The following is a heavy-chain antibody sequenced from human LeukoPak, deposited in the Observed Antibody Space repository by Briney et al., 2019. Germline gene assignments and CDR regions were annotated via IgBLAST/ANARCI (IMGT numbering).Heavy chain of an antibody. V-gene: IGHV1-18*01. Sequence: ASVRVSCKASGYTFTSYGISWVRQAPGQGLEWMGWISAYNGNTNYAQKLQGRVTMTTDTSTSTAYMELRSLRSDDTAVYYCARDGCSSTSCYINVGLTSYGMDVWGQGTTVTVSS. CDR3: ARDGCSSTSCYINVGLTSYGMDV. D-gene: IGHD2-2*02. J-gene: IGHJ6*02. CDR2: ISAYNGNT. CDR1: GYTFTSYG.